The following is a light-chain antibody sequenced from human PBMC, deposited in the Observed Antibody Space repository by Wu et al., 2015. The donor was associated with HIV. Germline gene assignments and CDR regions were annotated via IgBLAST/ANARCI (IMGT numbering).Light chain of an antibody. Sequence: DIQMTQSPSTLSASVGDXVTITCRASQSISSWLAWYQQKPGKAPKLLIYKASSLESGVPSRFSGSGSGTEFTLTISSLQPDDFATYYCQQYNSYSYTFGQGTKLEIK. J-gene: IGKJ2*01. CDR1: QSISSW. CDR3: QQYNSYSYT. V-gene: IGKV1-5*03. CDR2: KAS.